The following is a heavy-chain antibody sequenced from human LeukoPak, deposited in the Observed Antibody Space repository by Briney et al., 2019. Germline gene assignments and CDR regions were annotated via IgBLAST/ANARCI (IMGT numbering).Heavy chain of an antibody. CDR2: INPNSGGT. J-gene: IGHJ4*02. D-gene: IGHD3-22*01. CDR1: GYTFTGYC. V-gene: IGHV1-2*02. CDR3: ARQESRNYYYEGLDY. Sequence: ASVKVSCKASGYTFTGYCMHWVRQAPGQGLEWMGWINPNSGGTNYAQSFQGRVTMTRDTSIGTAYMELSRLRPDDTAIYFCARQESRNYYYEGLDYWGQGNLVAVSS.